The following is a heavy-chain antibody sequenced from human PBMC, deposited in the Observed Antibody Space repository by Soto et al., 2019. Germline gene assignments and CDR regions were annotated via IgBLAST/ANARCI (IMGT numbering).Heavy chain of an antibody. CDR3: ARVTSAYYDILTGYRYFDY. CDR1: GFTFSSYS. J-gene: IGHJ4*02. D-gene: IGHD3-9*01. CDR2: ISSSSSYI. V-gene: IGHV3-21*01. Sequence: EVQLVESGGGLVKPGGSLRLSCAASGFTFSSYSMNWVRQAPGKGLEWVSSISSSSSYIYYADSVKGRFTISRDNAKNSLYLQMNSLRAEDTAVYYCARVTSAYYDILTGYRYFDYWGQGTLVTVSS.